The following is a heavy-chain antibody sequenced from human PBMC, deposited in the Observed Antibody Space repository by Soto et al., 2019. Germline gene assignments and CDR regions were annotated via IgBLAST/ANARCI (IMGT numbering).Heavy chain of an antibody. V-gene: IGHV3-21*01. CDR2: ISSSSSYI. Sequence: GGSLRLSCAASGFTFSSYSMNWVRQAPGKGLEWVSSISSSSSYIYYADSVKGRFTISRDNAKNSLYLQMNSLRAEDTAVYYCAREGGGSTIGAFDIWGQGTMVTVSS. J-gene: IGHJ3*02. D-gene: IGHD2-2*01. CDR1: GFTFSSYS. CDR3: AREGGGSTIGAFDI.